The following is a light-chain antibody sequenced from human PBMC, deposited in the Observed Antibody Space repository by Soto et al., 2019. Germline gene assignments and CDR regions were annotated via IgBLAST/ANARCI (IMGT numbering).Light chain of an antibody. CDR1: QSISSW. J-gene: IGKJ2*01. CDR3: QHYNSYPYA. Sequence: DIQMTQSPSTLSASVGDRVTSTCRASQSISSWLAWYQQKPGKAPKVLIYDASSLESGVPSRFSGGGSGTEFTLTISSLQPDDVATYYCQHYNSYPYAFGQGTKLEIK. CDR2: DAS. V-gene: IGKV1-5*01.